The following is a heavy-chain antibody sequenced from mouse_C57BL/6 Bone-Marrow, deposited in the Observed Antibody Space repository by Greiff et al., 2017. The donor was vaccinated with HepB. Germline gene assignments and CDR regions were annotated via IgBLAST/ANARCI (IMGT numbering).Heavy chain of an antibody. J-gene: IGHJ4*01. CDR1: GYAFSSSW. V-gene: IGHV1-82*01. Sequence: QVQLKQSGPELVKPGASVKISCKASGYAFSSSWMNWVNQRPGKGLEWIGRIYPGDGDTNYNGKFKGKATLTADKSSSTAYMQLSSLTSEDSAVYFCASYYYDSSLYAMDYWGQGTSVTVSS. CDR2: IYPGDGDT. CDR3: ASYYYDSSLYAMDY. D-gene: IGHD1-1*01.